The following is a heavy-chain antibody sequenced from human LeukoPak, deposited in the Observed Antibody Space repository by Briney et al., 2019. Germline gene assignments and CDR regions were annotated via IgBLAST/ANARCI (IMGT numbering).Heavy chain of an antibody. CDR3: ARTPPYYYGSGSYAYYFDY. CDR1: GGSFSGYY. Sequence: SETLSLTCAVYGGSFSGYYWSWIRQPPGKGLEWIGEINHSGSTNYNPSLKSRVTISVDTSKNQFSLKLSSVTAADAAVYYCARTPPYYYGSGSYAYYFDYWGQGTLVTVSS. V-gene: IGHV4-34*01. D-gene: IGHD3-10*01. J-gene: IGHJ4*02. CDR2: INHSGST.